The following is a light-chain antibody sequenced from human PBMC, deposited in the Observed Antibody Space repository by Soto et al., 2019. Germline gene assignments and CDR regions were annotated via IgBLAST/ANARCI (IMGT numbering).Light chain of an antibody. Sequence: QSALTQPASVSGSPGQSIAISCTGSSFDIGAFDYVCWYQQHPGKAPKLVVYDVNDRPSGVSNRFSGSKSGTTASLTISGLQADDEAYYYCSSYTTTYTLIFGGGTKLTVL. CDR2: DVN. V-gene: IGLV2-14*03. CDR1: SFDIGAFDY. J-gene: IGLJ2*01. CDR3: SSYTTTYTLI.